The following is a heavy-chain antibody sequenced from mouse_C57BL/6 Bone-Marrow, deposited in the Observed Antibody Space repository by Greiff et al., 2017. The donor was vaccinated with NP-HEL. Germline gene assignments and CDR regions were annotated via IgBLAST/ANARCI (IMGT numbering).Heavy chain of an antibody. CDR2: IRLKSDNYAT. J-gene: IGHJ2*01. V-gene: IGHV6-3*01. CDR3: TRVSPHFDY. CDR1: GFTFSNYW. Sequence: EVKLMESGGGLVQPGGSMKLSCVASGFTFSNYWMNWVRQSPEKGLEWVAQIRLKSDNYATHYAESVKGRFTISRDDSKSSVYLQMNNLRAEDTGIYYCTRVSPHFDYWGQGTTLTVSS.